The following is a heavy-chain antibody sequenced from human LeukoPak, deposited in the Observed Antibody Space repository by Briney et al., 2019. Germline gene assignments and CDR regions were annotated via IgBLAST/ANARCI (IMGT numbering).Heavy chain of an antibody. CDR3: ARASPSGYYFDY. D-gene: IGHD6-19*01. Sequence: GGSLRLSCAASGFTFSDYYMGWIRQAPGKGLEWISYITSNGKSVYYAASVKGRFTISRDNAKNSLYLQVNSLTADDTAVYYCARASPSGYYFDYWGQGTLVTVSS. CDR2: ITSNGKSV. CDR1: GFTFSDYY. J-gene: IGHJ4*02. V-gene: IGHV3-11*01.